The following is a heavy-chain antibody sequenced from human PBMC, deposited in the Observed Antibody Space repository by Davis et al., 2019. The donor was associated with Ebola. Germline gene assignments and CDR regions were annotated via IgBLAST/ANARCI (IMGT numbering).Heavy chain of an antibody. CDR2: FDPEDGET. V-gene: IGHV1-24*01. J-gene: IGHJ4*02. D-gene: IGHD2-21*01. CDR1: GYTLTELS. CDR3: ASYGPYCGGDCYLDY. Sequence: ASVKVSCKVSGYTLTELSMHWVRQAPGKGLEWMGGFDPEDGETIYAQKFQGRVTMTEDTSTDTAYMELSSLRSEDTAVYYCASYGPYCGGDCYLDYWGQGTLVTVSS.